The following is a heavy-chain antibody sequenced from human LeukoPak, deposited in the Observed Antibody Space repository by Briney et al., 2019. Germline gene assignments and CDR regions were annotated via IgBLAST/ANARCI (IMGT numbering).Heavy chain of an antibody. D-gene: IGHD2-15*01. Sequence: SETLSLTCAVYGGSFSGYYWSWIRQPPGKGLEWIGEINHSGSTNYNPSLKSRVTISVDTSKNQFSLTLSSVTAADTAVYYCARADQGSSDYWGQGTLVTVSS. CDR1: GGSFSGYY. J-gene: IGHJ4*02. CDR2: INHSGST. CDR3: ARADQGSSDY. V-gene: IGHV4-34*01.